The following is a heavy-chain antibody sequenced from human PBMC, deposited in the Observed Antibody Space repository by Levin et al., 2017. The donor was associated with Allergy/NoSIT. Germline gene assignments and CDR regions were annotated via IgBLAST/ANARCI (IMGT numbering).Heavy chain of an antibody. CDR1: GFTFSSYG. Sequence: GESLKISCAASGFTFSSYGMHWVRQAPGKGLEWVAVIWYDGSNKYYADSVKGRFTISRDNSKNTLYLQMNSLRAEDTAVYYCARDPSMVRGVMFDYWGQGTLVTVSS. CDR3: ARDPSMVRGVMFDY. J-gene: IGHJ4*02. D-gene: IGHD3-10*01. V-gene: IGHV3-33*01. CDR2: IWYDGSNK.